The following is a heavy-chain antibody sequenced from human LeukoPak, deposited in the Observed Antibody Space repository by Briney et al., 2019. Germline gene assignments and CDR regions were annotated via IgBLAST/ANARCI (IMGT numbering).Heavy chain of an antibody. J-gene: IGHJ5*02. D-gene: IGHD3-22*01. V-gene: IGHV3-23*01. CDR3: AKWGGYTSIVVVITKGLFLDT. CDR2: ISANGEAT. CDR1: GFTFRTYG. Sequence: QAGRSLRLSCAASGFTFRTYGMHWVRQAPGKGLEWVSSISANGEATFYADSLQGRFTVSRDNSRNTLYLQMDNVRVEDTAVYHCAKWGGYTSIVVVITKGLFLDTWGQGTLVTVSS.